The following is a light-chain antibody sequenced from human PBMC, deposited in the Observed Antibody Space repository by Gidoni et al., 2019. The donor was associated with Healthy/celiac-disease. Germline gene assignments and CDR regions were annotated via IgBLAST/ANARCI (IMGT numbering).Light chain of an antibody. J-gene: IGLJ7*01. CDR3: QSYDSSLSGV. CDR2: GNS. V-gene: IGLV1-40*01. Sequence: QSVLTQPPSVSGAPGQRVTISCTGSSSNIGAGFDVHWYQQLPGTAPKLLIYGNSNRPSGVPDRFSGSKSGTSASLAITGLQAEDEADYYCQSYDSSLSGVFGGGTQLXVX. CDR1: SSNIGAGFD.